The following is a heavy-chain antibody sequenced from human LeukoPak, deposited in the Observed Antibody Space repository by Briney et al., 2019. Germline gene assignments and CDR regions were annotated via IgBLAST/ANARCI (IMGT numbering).Heavy chain of an antibody. CDR2: ISYDGSNK. V-gene: IGHV3-30*03. CDR1: GFTFSSYG. CDR3: ARDKSGYGCFDH. Sequence: PGGSLRLSCAASGFTFSSYGMHWVRQAPGKGLEWVAVISYDGSNKYYADSVKGRFTFSRDISKNTLYLQMDSLRPEDTAVYYCARDKSGYGCFDHWGQGALVTVSS. D-gene: IGHD5-12*01. J-gene: IGHJ4*02.